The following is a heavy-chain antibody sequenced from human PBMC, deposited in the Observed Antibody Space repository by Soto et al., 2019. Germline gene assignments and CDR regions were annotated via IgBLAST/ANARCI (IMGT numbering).Heavy chain of an antibody. CDR1: GFAFSSHP. Sequence: GSLRLAWAASGFAFSSHPMSLVRQAPEKGLEWVAGISDGGDLTYNADSVRGRFTISRDNSRNTLYLQMNSLRAEDTAVYYCARRVIGSSRAFDIWGQGTMVTVSS. D-gene: IGHD3-10*01. J-gene: IGHJ3*02. CDR2: ISDGGDLT. CDR3: ARRVIGSSRAFDI. V-gene: IGHV3-23*01.